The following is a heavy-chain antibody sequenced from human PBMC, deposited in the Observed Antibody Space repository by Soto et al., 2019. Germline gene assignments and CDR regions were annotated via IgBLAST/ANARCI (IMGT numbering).Heavy chain of an antibody. CDR2: IIPTFGRT. J-gene: IGHJ6*02. Sequence: SVKVSCKASGDTFSSYAISWVRQAPGKGLEWMGKIIPTFGRTNYAQKCQGRLTISADDSTSKAYMELTSLESDDTDVYYCARDPLSSFAMDVWGQGTTVTVSS. V-gene: IGHV1-69*13. D-gene: IGHD3-10*02. CDR1: GDTFSSYA. CDR3: ARDPLSSFAMDV.